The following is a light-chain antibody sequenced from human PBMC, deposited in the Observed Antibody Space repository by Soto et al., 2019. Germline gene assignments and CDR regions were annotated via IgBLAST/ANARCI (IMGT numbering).Light chain of an antibody. Sequence: EIVLTQSPGTLSLSPGERATLSCRASQSVSSSYLAWYQQKLGQTPRLLIYGTANRATGIPDRFSGSGSGTDFTLTISRLEPEDFAVYYCQLYGSSPGTFGQGTRLENK. CDR1: QSVSSSY. J-gene: IGKJ5*01. V-gene: IGKV3-20*01. CDR3: QLYGSSPGT. CDR2: GTA.